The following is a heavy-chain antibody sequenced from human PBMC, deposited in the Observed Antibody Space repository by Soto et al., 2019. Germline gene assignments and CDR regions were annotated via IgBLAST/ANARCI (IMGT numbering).Heavy chain of an antibody. J-gene: IGHJ4*02. V-gene: IGHV3-23*01. CDR2: ISGSGGST. CDR1: GFTFSTYA. D-gene: IGHD3-22*01. CDR3: AKVGDASGYYYDFDF. Sequence: GGSLRLSCAASGFTFSTYAMSWVRQAPGKGLEWVSAISGSGGSTNYADSVKGRFTTSRDNSKNTLYLQMNRLRAEDTAVYYCAKVGDASGYYYDFDFWGQGTLVTVSS.